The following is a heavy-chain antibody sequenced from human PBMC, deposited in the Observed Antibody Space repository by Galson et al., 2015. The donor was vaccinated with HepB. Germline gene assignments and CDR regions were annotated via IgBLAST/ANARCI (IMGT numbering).Heavy chain of an antibody. J-gene: IGHJ6*02. CDR2: IHYDGSKE. CDR3: AREDWRDSHNPGDV. V-gene: IGHV3-33*08. CDR1: GFTFYNYG. D-gene: IGHD5-24*01. Sequence: SLRLSCAASGFTFYNYGMHWVRQDPGKGLEWVAGIHYDGSKEYYADSVKGRFTISRDDSKSTLYLQIHGLRADDTAVYYCAREDWRDSHNPGDVWGPGTTVTVSS.